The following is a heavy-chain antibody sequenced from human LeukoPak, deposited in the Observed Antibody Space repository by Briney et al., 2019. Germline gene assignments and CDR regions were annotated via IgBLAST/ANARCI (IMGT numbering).Heavy chain of an antibody. CDR1: GFIFNDYY. J-gene: IGHJ4*02. Sequence: PGGSLRLSCAASGFIFNDYYMSWLRQAPGKGLEWLSYISTSGTTIYDADSVKGRFTISRDNAKNALYLQMNSLRADDTAVYYCARGYEAYFDYWGQGTLVTVSS. CDR2: ISTSGTTI. V-gene: IGHV3-11*01. CDR3: ARGYEAYFDY. D-gene: IGHD3-3*01.